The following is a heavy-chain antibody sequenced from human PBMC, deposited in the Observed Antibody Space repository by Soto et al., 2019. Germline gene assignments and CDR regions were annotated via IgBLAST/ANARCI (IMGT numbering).Heavy chain of an antibody. CDR1: GYTFTGYY. CDR2: INPNSGGT. Sequence: ASVKVSCKASGYTFTGYYMHWVRQAPGQGLEWMGWINPNSGGTNYAQKFQGWVTMTRDTSISTAYMELSRLRSDDTAVYYCARFIRRRGYYGMDVWGQGTTVTVSS. J-gene: IGHJ6*02. D-gene: IGHD3-10*01. V-gene: IGHV1-2*04. CDR3: ARFIRRRGYYGMDV.